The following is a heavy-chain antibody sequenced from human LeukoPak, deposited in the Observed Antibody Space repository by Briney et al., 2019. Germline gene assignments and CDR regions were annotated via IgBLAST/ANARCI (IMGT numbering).Heavy chain of an antibody. CDR2: ISGSTIYI. V-gene: IGHV3-21*06. Sequence: GGSLRLSCAASGFTFSRYGMHWVRQAPGKGLEWVSTISGSTIYIYYADSVKGRFTISRDNAKNSLSLQMNSLRAEDTAVYYCARVRCSRGTCYLDYWGQGTLVTVSS. CDR3: ARVRCSRGTCYLDY. D-gene: IGHD2-15*01. J-gene: IGHJ4*02. CDR1: GFTFSRYG.